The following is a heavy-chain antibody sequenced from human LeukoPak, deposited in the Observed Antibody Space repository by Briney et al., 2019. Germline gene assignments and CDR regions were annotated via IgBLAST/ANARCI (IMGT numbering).Heavy chain of an antibody. D-gene: IGHD5-12*01. CDR2: ISSSSSYI. CDR1: GFTFSSYS. CDR3: AKEAYSGYDSNYYYGMDV. Sequence: GGSLRLSCAASGFTFSSYSMNWVRQAPGKGLEWVSSISSSSSYIYYADSVKGRFTISRDNSKNTLYLQMNSLRAEDAAVYYCAKEAYSGYDSNYYYGMDVWGQGTTVTVSS. J-gene: IGHJ6*02. V-gene: IGHV3-21*01.